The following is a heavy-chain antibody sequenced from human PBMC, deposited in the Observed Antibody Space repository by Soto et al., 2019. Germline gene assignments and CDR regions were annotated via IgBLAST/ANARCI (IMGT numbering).Heavy chain of an antibody. CDR3: AKSTDIAAAGWEVDY. J-gene: IGHJ4*02. Sequence: EVQLLESGGGLVQPGGSLKLSCAASGFTFSSYAMSWVRQAPGKGLEWVSAISGSGGSTYCADSVKGRFTISRDNSKNTLYLQMNSLRAEDTAVYYCAKSTDIAAAGWEVDYWGQGTLVTVSS. CDR1: GFTFSSYA. V-gene: IGHV3-23*01. CDR2: ISGSGGST. D-gene: IGHD6-13*01.